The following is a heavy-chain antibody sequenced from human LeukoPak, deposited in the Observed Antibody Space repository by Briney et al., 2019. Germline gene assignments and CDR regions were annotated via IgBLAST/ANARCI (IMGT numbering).Heavy chain of an antibody. D-gene: IGHD3-16*02. CDR1: GFNFNDHA. CDR3: ARRSYRGVIGLYYYYYMDV. J-gene: IGHJ6*03. V-gene: IGHV3-9*01. CDR2: VSWDSGSI. Sequence: GRSLRLSCSTSGFNFNDHAMHWVRQAPGKGLEWVSGVSWDSGSIAYVDSVKGRFTISRDNARNSVYLQMNRLRVEDTAVYYCARRSYRGVIGLYYYYYMDVWGKGTPVTVSS.